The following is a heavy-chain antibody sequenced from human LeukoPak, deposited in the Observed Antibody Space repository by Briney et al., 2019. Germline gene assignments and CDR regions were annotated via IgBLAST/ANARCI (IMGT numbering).Heavy chain of an antibody. J-gene: IGHJ4*03. D-gene: IGHD3-22*01. V-gene: IGHV3-23*01. CDR2: ISGSGGST. CDR1: GFTFSSYA. CDR3: AKAGDSSGYYYGYFDY. Sequence: GGSLRLSCAASGFTFSSYAMSWVRQAPGKGLEWVSAISGSGGSTYYADSVKGRFTISRDNSKNTLYLQMNSLRAEDTAVYYCAKAGDSSGYYYGYFDYWGQGPWSPSPQ.